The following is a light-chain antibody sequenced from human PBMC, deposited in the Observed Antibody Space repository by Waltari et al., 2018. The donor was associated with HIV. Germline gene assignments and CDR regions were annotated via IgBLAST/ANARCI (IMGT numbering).Light chain of an antibody. Sequence: DLVMTQSPDSLAVSLGERATINCTSSPSVLYSSNNKNYLAWYQQKPGQPPKLLIYWASTRESGVPDRFSGSGSGTDFTLTISSLQAEDVAVYYCQQYYDTPLTFGGGTKVEIK. CDR2: WAS. CDR3: QQYYDTPLT. CDR1: PSVLYSSNNKNY. J-gene: IGKJ4*01. V-gene: IGKV4-1*01.